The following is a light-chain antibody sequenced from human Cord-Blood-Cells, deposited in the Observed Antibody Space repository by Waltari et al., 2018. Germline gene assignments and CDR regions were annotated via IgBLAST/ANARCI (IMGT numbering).Light chain of an antibody. CDR1: QSVLYSSYNTTA. Sequence: DIVMTQSPASLAVSLGERSTINCKSSQSVLYSSYNTTASAWYQQKPGQPPKLLMYWASTREAGVPDRSSGSRSGTGFTLTISSLQAEEVAVYYCQQYYSTPYTFGKGTKLVIK. J-gene: IGKJ2*01. V-gene: IGKV4-1*01. CDR3: QQYYSTPYT. CDR2: WAS.